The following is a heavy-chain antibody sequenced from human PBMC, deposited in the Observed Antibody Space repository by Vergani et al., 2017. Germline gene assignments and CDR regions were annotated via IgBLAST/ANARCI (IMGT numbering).Heavy chain of an antibody. D-gene: IGHD3-3*01. CDR3: ARAEYYDFWSGYYNAKYYYYMDV. J-gene: IGHJ6*03. CDR1: GGSISSGDYY. CDR2: IYYSGST. V-gene: IGHV4-30-4*01. Sequence: QVQLQESGPGLVKPSQTLSLTCTVSGGSISSGDYYWSWIRQPPGKGLEWIGYIYYSGSTYYNPSLKSRVTISVDTSKNQFSLKLSSVTAADTAVYYCARAEYYDFWSGYYNAKYYYYMDVWGKGTTVTVSS.